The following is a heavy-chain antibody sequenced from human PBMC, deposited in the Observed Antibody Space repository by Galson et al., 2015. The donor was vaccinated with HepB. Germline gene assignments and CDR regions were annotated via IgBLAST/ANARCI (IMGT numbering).Heavy chain of an antibody. J-gene: IGHJ4*02. CDR1: GYTFTGYF. V-gene: IGHV1-2*02. CDR3: ARGSSSWHDFFDH. CDR2: INPNSGGT. D-gene: IGHD2-15*01. Sequence: SVKVSCKASGYTFTGYFMHWVRQAPGQGLEWMGWINPNSGGTNYAQKFQGRVTMTRDTSISTAYMELSRLTSDDTAVYYCARGSSSWHDFFDHWGQGTLVTVSS.